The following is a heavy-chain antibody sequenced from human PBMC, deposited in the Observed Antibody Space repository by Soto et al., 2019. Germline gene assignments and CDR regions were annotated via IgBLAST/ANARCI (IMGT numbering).Heavy chain of an antibody. CDR1: GFTFSRYA. CDR3: ADGGEWSVNFEY. J-gene: IGHJ4*02. Sequence: EVQLLESGGGLVQSGGSLRLSCAASGFTFSRYAMSWVRQAPGKGLEWVSGISASGSNTYYADSVKGRFTISRDNYKNTLYLQMNNLRVEDKAVYYCADGGEWSVNFEYWGQGTLVTVFS. D-gene: IGHD3-3*01. CDR2: ISASGSNT. V-gene: IGHV3-23*01.